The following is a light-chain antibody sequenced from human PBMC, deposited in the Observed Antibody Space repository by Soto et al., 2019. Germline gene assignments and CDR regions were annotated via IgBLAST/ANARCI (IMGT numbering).Light chain of an antibody. V-gene: IGKV3-20*01. CDR1: QSVSSSY. CDR2: GAS. CDR3: PQYGSSPWT. Sequence: EIVLTQSPGTLSLSPGERATLSCRASQSVSSSYLAWYQQKPGQAPRLLIYGASSRATGIPDRFSGSGSGTDFTLTISRLEPEDVALYYCPQYGSSPWTFGQGTKVEIK. J-gene: IGKJ1*01.